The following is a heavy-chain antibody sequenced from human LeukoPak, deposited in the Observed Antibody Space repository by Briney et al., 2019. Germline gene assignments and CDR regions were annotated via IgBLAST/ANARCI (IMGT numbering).Heavy chain of an antibody. J-gene: IGHJ4*02. CDR3: ARDLSLAVAGTGGFDY. D-gene: IGHD6-19*01. CDR2: INAGNGNT. Sequence: ASVKVSCKASGYTFTSYAMHWVRQAPGQRLEWIGWINAGNGNTKYSQEFQGRVTITRDTSASTAYMELSSLRSEDMAVYYCARDLSLAVAGTGGFDYWGQGTLVTVSS. CDR1: GYTFTSYA. V-gene: IGHV1-3*03.